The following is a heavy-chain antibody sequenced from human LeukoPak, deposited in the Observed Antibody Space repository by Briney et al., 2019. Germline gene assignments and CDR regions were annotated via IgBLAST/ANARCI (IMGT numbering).Heavy chain of an antibody. CDR1: GYTFSNYG. Sequence: ASVKVSCKTSGYTFSNYGISWVRQAPGQGLEWMGWISAYNGNTNYAQKFQGRVTMTTDTSTSTAYIELRSLRSDDTAVYSCARAVDTAMVTPDFDYWGQGTLVTVS. CDR3: ARAVDTAMVTPDFDY. CDR2: ISAYNGNT. V-gene: IGHV1-18*01. J-gene: IGHJ4*02. D-gene: IGHD5-18*01.